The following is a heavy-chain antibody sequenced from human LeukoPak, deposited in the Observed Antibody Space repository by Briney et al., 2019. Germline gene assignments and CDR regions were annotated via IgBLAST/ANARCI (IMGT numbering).Heavy chain of an antibody. J-gene: IGHJ4*02. CDR2: INPSGGST. D-gene: IGHD6-13*01. Sequence: ASVKVSCTASGYTFTSYYMHWVRQAPGQGLEWMGIINPSGGSTSYAQKFQGRVTMTRDMSTSTVYMELSSLRSEDTAVYYCARDAQLVGPFDYWGQGTLVTVSS. V-gene: IGHV1-46*01. CDR1: GYTFTSYY. CDR3: ARDAQLVGPFDY.